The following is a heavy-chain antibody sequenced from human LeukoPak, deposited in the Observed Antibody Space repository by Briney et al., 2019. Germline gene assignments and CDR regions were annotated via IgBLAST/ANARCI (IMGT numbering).Heavy chain of an antibody. Sequence: SQTLSLTCIVSGGSIGTYYWSWIRQPPGKGLEWIGHIYYSGSTDYNPSLRSRVTISVDTSKNQFSLRLSSVTAADTAVYYCARDRSDGSGYYGYYFDYWGQGTLVSVSS. CDR3: ARDRSDGSGYYGYYFDY. D-gene: IGHD3-22*01. CDR1: GGSIGTYY. V-gene: IGHV4-59*01. CDR2: IYYSGST. J-gene: IGHJ4*02.